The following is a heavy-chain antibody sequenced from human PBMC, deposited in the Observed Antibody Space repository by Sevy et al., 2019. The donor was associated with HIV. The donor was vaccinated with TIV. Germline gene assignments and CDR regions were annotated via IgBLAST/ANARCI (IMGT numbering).Heavy chain of an antibody. J-gene: IGHJ6*02. Sequence: GGSLRLSCAASGFTLSSCSMNWVRQAPGRGLEWVSSITSGSSFIFYAGSVKGRFTISRDNAKNSLYLQMNSLRAEDTAVYYCARPTSGMSEYEPLDNARFYGMDVWGPGTTVTVSS. D-gene: IGHD1-20*01. CDR2: ITSGSSFI. CDR3: ARPTSGMSEYEPLDNARFYGMDV. V-gene: IGHV3-21*01. CDR1: GFTLSSCS.